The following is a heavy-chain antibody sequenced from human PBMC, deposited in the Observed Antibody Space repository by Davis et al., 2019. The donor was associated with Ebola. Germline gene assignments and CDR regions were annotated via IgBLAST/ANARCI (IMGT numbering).Heavy chain of an antibody. Sequence: GESLKISCAASGFTFSSYSMNWVRQAPGKGLEWVSYISSSSSTIYYADSVKGRFTISRDNAKNSLYLQMNSLRAEDTAVYYCARGVGGAAGNFHYYYYYYGMDVWGQGTTVTVSS. CDR2: ISSSSSTI. CDR1: GFTFSSYS. D-gene: IGHD6-13*01. J-gene: IGHJ6*02. CDR3: ARGVGGAAGNFHYYYYYYGMDV. V-gene: IGHV3-48*04.